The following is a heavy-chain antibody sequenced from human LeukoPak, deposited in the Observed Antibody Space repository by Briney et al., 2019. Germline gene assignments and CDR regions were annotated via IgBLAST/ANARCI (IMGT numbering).Heavy chain of an antibody. D-gene: IGHD3-22*01. CDR2: LSGSGGSA. J-gene: IGHJ3*02. Sequence: GGSLRLFCAASGFTFSSYAMSWVRQAPGKGLEWVSALSGSGGSAFYADSVKGRFTISRDNSKNTLFLQLNSLRAEDTAVYYCAKEVRGDYYDSGGDAFDTWGQGTMVTVSS. CDR3: AKEVRGDYYDSGGDAFDT. CDR1: GFTFSSYA. V-gene: IGHV3-23*01.